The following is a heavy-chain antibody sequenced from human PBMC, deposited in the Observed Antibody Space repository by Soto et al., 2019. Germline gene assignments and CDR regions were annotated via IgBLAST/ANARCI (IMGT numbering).Heavy chain of an antibody. CDR3: ARDLAKGGGSAGFDY. V-gene: IGHV1-2*02. CDR1: GYTFTAQY. Sequence: ASVNVSCKASGYTFTAQYLHWVRKAPGEGLEWMGWINPKSGGTMYPQKFQGRVTMTWDTSISTAYMALTRLRSDDTAVYYCARDLAKGGGSAGFDYWGQGTLVTVSS. CDR2: INPKSGGT. J-gene: IGHJ4*02. D-gene: IGHD1-26*01.